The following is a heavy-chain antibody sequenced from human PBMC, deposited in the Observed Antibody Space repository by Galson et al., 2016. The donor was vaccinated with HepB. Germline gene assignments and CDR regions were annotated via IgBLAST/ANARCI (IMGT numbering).Heavy chain of an antibody. V-gene: IGHV4-61*01. CDR3: ARTSERGATGPTGWDC. J-gene: IGHJ4*02. Sequence: SETLSLTCAVSGDSVTTDSYYWSWIRQPPGKGLEWIGYIFHSGSTHYNPSLQSRLTISLDTSNNQFSLKLNSVTAADTAVYYCARTSERGATGPTGWDCWGQGILVTVSS. CDR1: GDSVTTDSYY. D-gene: IGHD1-1*01. CDR2: IFHSGST.